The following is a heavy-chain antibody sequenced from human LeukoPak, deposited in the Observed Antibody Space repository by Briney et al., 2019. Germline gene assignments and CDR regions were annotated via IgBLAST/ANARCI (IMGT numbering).Heavy chain of an antibody. CDR3: ARDNIAAAGSYYYMDV. CDR1: GGSISTSNYY. V-gene: IGHV4-39*07. CDR2: IFYSGST. J-gene: IGHJ6*03. D-gene: IGHD6-13*01. Sequence: AETLSLTCTVSGGSISTSNYYWGWIRQPPGKGLEWIGNIFYSGSTYYSPSLKSRVTISLDTSRNQFSLKLSSVTAADTAVYYCARDNIAAAGSYYYMDVWGQGTTVTISS.